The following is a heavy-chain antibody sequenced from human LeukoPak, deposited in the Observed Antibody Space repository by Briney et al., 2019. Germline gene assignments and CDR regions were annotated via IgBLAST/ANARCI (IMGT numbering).Heavy chain of an antibody. Sequence: PGGSLRLSCAASGFTFSSYAMSWVRQAPGKGLEWVSAISDSGGSTYYADSVKGRFTISRDNSRNTLYQQMNSLRAEDTAVYYCAIRGGDVVATSDYWGQGTLVTVSS. CDR2: ISDSGGST. CDR1: GFTFSSYA. J-gene: IGHJ4*02. D-gene: IGHD5-12*01. V-gene: IGHV3-23*01. CDR3: AIRGGDVVATSDY.